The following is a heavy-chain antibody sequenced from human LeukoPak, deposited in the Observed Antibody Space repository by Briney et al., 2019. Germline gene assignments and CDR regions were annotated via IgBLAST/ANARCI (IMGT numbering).Heavy chain of an antibody. V-gene: IGHV4-30-4*08. CDR3: ARVGYSSSWYDAFDI. CDR2: IYYSGST. Sequence: SETLSLTCTVSGGSISSGDYYWSWIRQPPGEGLEWIGYIYYSGSTYYNPSLKSRVTISVDTSKNQFSLKLSSVTAADTAVYYCARVGYSSSWYDAFDIWGQGTMVTVSS. CDR1: GGSISSGDYY. D-gene: IGHD6-13*01. J-gene: IGHJ3*02.